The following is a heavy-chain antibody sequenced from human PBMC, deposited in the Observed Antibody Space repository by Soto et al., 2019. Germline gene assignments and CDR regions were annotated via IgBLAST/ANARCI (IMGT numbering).Heavy chain of an antibody. CDR1: GGSISSGGYS. CDR2: IYHSGST. D-gene: IGHD2-2*01. Sequence: QLQLQESGSGLVKPSQTLSLTCAVSGGSISSGGYSWIWIRQPPRKGLEWIGYIYHSGSTYYSPSLKSRVTISVDRSKNQFSLKLSSVTAADTAVYYCASIPRGSGFDPWGQGTLVTVSS. V-gene: IGHV4-30-2*01. J-gene: IGHJ5*02. CDR3: ASIPRGSGFDP.